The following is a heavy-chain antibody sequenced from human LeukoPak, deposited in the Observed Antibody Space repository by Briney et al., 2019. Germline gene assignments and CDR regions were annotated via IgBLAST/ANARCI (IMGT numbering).Heavy chain of an antibody. D-gene: IGHD6-19*01. CDR3: AKDLGIAVAARFDS. Sequence: GGSLRLSCAASGFTFSSYGMHWVRQAPGKGLEWVAFIRYDGSNKYYADSVKGRFTISRDNFKNTLYLQMNSLRAQDTAVYYCAKDLGIAVAARFDSWGQGTLVTVSS. V-gene: IGHV3-30*02. J-gene: IGHJ4*02. CDR2: IRYDGSNK. CDR1: GFTFSSYG.